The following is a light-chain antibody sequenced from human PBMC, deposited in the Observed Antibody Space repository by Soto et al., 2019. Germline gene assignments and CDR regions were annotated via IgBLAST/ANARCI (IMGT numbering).Light chain of an antibody. CDR1: SSDVGTYNL. V-gene: IGLV2-23*01. CDR3: CSYAGGSTYV. J-gene: IGLJ1*01. CDR2: EGS. Sequence: QSALTQPASVSGSPGQSITISCTGSSSDVGTYNLVSWYQQHPGKAPKFIIYEGSKRPSGVSNLFSGFKSGNTASLTISGLQAEDEADYYCCSYAGGSTYVFGTGTKLTVL.